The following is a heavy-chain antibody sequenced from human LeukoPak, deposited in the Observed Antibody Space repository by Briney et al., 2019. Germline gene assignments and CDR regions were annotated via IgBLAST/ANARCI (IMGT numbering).Heavy chain of an antibody. J-gene: IGHJ3*02. Sequence: PSGTLSLTCAVSGGSISSSNWWSWVRQPPGKGLEWIGEIYHSGSTNYNPSLKSRVTISVDTSKNQFSLKLSSVTAADTAVYYCARDHSSSGYAFDIWGQGTMVTVSS. V-gene: IGHV4-4*02. D-gene: IGHD6-6*01. CDR1: GGSISSSNW. CDR3: ARDHSSSGYAFDI. CDR2: IYHSGST.